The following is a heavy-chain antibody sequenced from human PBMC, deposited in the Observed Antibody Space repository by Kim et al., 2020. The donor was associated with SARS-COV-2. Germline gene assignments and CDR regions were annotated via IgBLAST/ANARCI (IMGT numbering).Heavy chain of an antibody. D-gene: IGHD1-1*01. CDR3: AKDTFWNGVEY. J-gene: IGHJ4*02. V-gene: IGHV3-23*01. CDR2: ISGGGGTT. Sequence: GGSLRLSCAASGFTFSNYAMNWVRQAPGKGLQWVSAISGGGGTTYYADSVKGRFTVSRDNSKNTLYLQMNSLRAEDTAVYYCAKDTFWNGVEYWGQGTLVTVSS. CDR1: GFTFSNYA.